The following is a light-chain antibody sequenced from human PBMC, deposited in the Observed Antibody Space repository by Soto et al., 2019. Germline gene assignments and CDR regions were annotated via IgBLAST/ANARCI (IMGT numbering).Light chain of an antibody. V-gene: IGKV1-5*01. J-gene: IGKJ1*01. CDR3: QQYNSYSWT. CDR2: DAS. Sequence: DIQMTQSPSTLSASVGDRVTITCRASPSITIWLAWYQQKPGKAPKLLIFDASSLESGVPSRFSGSGSGTEFTLTISSLQPDDFATYDCQQYNSYSWTFGHGTKVEIK. CDR1: PSITIW.